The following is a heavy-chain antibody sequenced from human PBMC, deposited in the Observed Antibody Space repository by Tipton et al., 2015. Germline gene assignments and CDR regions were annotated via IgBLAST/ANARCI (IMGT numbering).Heavy chain of an antibody. V-gene: IGHV4-31*02. D-gene: IGHD3-3*01. CDR2: IYYSGSA. CDR3: ARVSTIFDGMDV. CDR1: GFIFSSFA. J-gene: IGHJ6*02. Sequence: LRLSCAASGFIFSSFAMHWVRQHPGKGLEWIGYIYYSGSAYYNPSLKSRVTISVDTSKNQFSLKLTSVTAADTAVYYCARVSTIFDGMDVWGQGTTVTVS.